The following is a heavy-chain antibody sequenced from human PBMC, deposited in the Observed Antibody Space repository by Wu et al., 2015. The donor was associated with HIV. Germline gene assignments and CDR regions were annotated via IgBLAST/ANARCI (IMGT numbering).Heavy chain of an antibody. CDR3: ARGVVGATTGVDY. CDR1: GGTFSSYA. V-gene: IGHV1-69*18. Sequence: QVHLVQSGAEMRKPGASVKLSCQASGGTFSSYAISWVRQAPGQGLEWMGRIIPIFGTANYAQKFQGRVTITADESTSTAYMELSSLRSEDTAVYYCARGVVGATTGVDYWGQGTLVTVSS. D-gene: IGHD1-26*01. CDR2: IIPIFGTA. J-gene: IGHJ4*02.